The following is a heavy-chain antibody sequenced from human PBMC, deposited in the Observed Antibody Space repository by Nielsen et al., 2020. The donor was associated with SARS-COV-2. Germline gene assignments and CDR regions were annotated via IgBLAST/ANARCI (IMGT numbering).Heavy chain of an antibody. CDR3: TRNDFWSEYYFDY. CDR2: INPSGGST. V-gene: IGHV1-46*03. CDR1: GYTFTSYY. J-gene: IGHJ4*02. D-gene: IGHD3-3*01. Sequence: ASVKVSCKASGYTFTSYYLHWVRQAPGQGLEWMGIINPSGGSTTYAQKFQGSVTLTRDTSTSTVYMELSSLRTEDTAVYYCTRNDFWSEYYFDYWGQGTLVTVSS.